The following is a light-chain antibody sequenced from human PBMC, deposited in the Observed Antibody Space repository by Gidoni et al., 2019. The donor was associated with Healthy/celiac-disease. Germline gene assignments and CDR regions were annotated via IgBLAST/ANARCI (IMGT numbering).Light chain of an antibody. CDR1: SSNIGSNT. V-gene: IGLV1-44*01. Sequence: QSVLTQPPSASGTPGNRVTIACSGSSSNIGSNTVNWYQQLPGTAPKLLIYSNNQRPSGVPDRFSGSKSGTSASLAISGLQSEDEADYYCAAWDDSLNGVFGGGTKLTVL. J-gene: IGLJ2*01. CDR3: AAWDDSLNGV. CDR2: SNN.